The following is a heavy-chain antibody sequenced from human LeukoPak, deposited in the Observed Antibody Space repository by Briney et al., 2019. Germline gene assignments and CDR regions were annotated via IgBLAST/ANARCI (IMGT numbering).Heavy chain of an antibody. CDR2: IYSGGST. J-gene: IGHJ4*02. V-gene: IGHV3-53*01. Sequence: GGSLRLSCAASGFTVSSNYMSWVRQAPGKGLEWVSVIYSGGSTYYADSVKGRFTISRDNSKNTLYLQMHSLRAEDTAVYYCARAQTSYDYVWGSYRFSHFDYWGQGTLVTVSS. D-gene: IGHD3-16*02. CDR1: GFTVSSNY. CDR3: ARAQTSYDYVWGSYRFSHFDY.